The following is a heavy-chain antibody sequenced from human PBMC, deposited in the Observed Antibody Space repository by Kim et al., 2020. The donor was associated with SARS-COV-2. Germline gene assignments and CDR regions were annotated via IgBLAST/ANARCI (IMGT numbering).Heavy chain of an antibody. CDR2: K. Sequence: KAYAASVKGRFTISRDDAKSTAYVQMNSLKAEDTAVYYCLATVTTFAFDICGQGTMVTVSS. V-gene: IGHV3-73*01. J-gene: IGHJ3*02. D-gene: IGHD4-17*01. CDR3: LATVTTFAFDI.